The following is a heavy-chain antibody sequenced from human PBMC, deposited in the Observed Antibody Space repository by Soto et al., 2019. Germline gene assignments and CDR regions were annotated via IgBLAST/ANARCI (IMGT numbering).Heavy chain of an antibody. CDR1: GFTFSSYG. V-gene: IGHV3-33*01. CDR2: IWYDGSNK. J-gene: IGHJ5*02. Sequence: PGGSLRLSCAASGFTFSSYGMHWVRQAPGKGLEWVAVIWYDGSNKYYADSVKGRFTISRDNSKNTLYLQMNSLRAEDTAVYYCVRIAAAGARPKYNWFDPWGQGTLVTVSS. D-gene: IGHD6-13*01. CDR3: VRIAAAGARPKYNWFDP.